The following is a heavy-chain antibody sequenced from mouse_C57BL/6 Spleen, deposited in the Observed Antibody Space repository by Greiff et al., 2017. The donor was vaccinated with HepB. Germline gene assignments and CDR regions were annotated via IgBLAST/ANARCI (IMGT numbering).Heavy chain of an antibody. V-gene: IGHV1-18*01. Sequence: EVQLQQSGPELVKPGASVKIPCKASGYTFTDYNMDWVKQSHGKSLEWIGDINPNNGGTIYNQKFKGKATLTVDKSSSTAYMELRSLTSEDTAVYYCARGALGGNYGYAMDYWGQGTSVTVSS. D-gene: IGHD2-1*01. CDR1: GYTFTDYN. CDR2: INPNNGGT. J-gene: IGHJ4*01. CDR3: ARGALGGNYGYAMDY.